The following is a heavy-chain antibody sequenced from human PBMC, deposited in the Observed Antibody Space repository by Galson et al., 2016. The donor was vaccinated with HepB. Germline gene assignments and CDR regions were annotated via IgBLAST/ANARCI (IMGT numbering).Heavy chain of an antibody. CDR2: IMPMLDRT. J-gene: IGHJ5*02. CDR1: GGAFINYA. Sequence: SGGAFINYALSWVRQAPGQGLEWMGRIMPMLDRTDYAQRFQGRLTITADKSSNTAYMELNSLRSADTAVYYCARATSGYFDHWGQGTLVSVSS. D-gene: IGHD3-3*01. V-gene: IGHV1-69*04. CDR3: ARATSGYFDH.